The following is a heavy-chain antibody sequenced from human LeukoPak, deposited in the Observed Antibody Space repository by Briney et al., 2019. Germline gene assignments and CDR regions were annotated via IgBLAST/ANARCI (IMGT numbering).Heavy chain of an antibody. V-gene: IGHV1-69*13. CDR1: GGTFSSYA. CDR3: ARDGGRGYSYGNFDY. J-gene: IGHJ4*02. Sequence: SVKVSCKASGGTFSSYAISWVRQAPGQGLEWMGGIIPIFGTANYAQKFQGRVTITADESTSTAYMELSSLRSEDTAVYCCARDGGRGYSYGNFDYWGQGTLVTVSS. CDR2: IIPIFGTA. D-gene: IGHD5-18*01.